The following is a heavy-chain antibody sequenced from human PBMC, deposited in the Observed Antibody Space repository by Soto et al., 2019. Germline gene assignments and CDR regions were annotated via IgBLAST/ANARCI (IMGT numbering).Heavy chain of an antibody. V-gene: IGHV2-5*02. Sequence: QITLKESGPTLVKPTQTLTLTCTFSGFSLSTSGVGVGWIRQPPGKALEWLALIYWDDDKRNSPSLKSRLTITKDTSKNQVVLTMTNMDPVATATYYCAHSRAPRVFDYWGQGTLVTVSS. D-gene: IGHD3-10*01. J-gene: IGHJ4*02. CDR1: GFSLSTSGVG. CDR3: AHSRAPRVFDY. CDR2: IYWDDDK.